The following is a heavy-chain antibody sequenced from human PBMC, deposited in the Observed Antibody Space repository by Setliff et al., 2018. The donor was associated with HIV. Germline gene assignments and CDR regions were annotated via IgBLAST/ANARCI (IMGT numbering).Heavy chain of an antibody. CDR3: AKERNPYYYDTSGYSWFDP. CDR2: IWYDGSST. J-gene: IGHJ5*02. D-gene: IGHD3-22*01. Sequence: GGSLRLSCAASGFIFSSYGMHWVRQAPGKGLEWVAVIWYDGSSTYYADSVKGRFTISRDSSKNTLYLQMNSLRVEDTAVYYCAKERNPYYYDTSGYSWFDPWGQGTLVTVSS. CDR1: GFIFSSYG. V-gene: IGHV3-33*06.